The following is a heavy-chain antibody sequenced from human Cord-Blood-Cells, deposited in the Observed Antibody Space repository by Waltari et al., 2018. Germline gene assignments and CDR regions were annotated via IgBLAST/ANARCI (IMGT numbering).Heavy chain of an antibody. D-gene: IGHD2-2*01. V-gene: IGHV4-34*01. CDR3: ARGYCSSTSCYYYYYYGMDV. Sequence: QVQLQQWGAGLLKPSETLSLTCAVYGGSFSGYYWSWSRQPPGQGLEWIGEINHSGSTNYNPSLKSRVTISVDTSKNQFSLKLSSVTAADTAVYYCARGYCSSTSCYYYYYYGMDVWGQGTTVTVSS. CDR1: GGSFSGYY. J-gene: IGHJ6*02. CDR2: INHSGST.